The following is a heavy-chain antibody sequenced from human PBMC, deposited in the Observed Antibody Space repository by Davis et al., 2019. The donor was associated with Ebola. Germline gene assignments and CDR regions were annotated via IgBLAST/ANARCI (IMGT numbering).Heavy chain of an antibody. Sequence: ASVKVSCKASGYTFTSYDINWVRQATGQGLEWMGRINPNSGGTNYAQKFQGRVTMTRDTSISTAYMELSRLRSDDTAVYYCARAYSSGWYYWGQGTLVTVSS. CDR2: INPNSGGT. D-gene: IGHD6-19*01. V-gene: IGHV1-2*06. J-gene: IGHJ4*02. CDR3: ARAYSSGWYY. CDR1: GYTFTSYD.